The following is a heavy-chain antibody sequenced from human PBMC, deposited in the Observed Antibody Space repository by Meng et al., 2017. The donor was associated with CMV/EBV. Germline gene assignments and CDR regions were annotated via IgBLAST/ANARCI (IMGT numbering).Heavy chain of an antibody. Sequence: ASVKVSCKASGYTFTSYAMNWVRQAPGQGLEWMGWINTNTGNPTYAQGFTGRFVFSLDTSVSTAYLQICSLKAEDTAVYYCARDMEGRYSSSFSSFWLELSGMDVWGQGTTVTVSS. V-gene: IGHV7-4-1*01. CDR2: INTNTGNP. D-gene: IGHD6-6*01. CDR1: GYTFTSYA. J-gene: IGHJ6*02. CDR3: ARDMEGRYSSSFSSFWLELSGMDV.